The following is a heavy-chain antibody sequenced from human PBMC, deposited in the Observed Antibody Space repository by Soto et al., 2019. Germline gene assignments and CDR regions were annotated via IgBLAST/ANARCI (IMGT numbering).Heavy chain of an antibody. D-gene: IGHD4-4*01. Sequence: GGSLRLSCAASGFTFSSYAMSWVRQAPGKGLEWVSAISGSGGSTYYADSAKGRFTISRDNSKNTLYLQMNSLRAEGTAVYYCAKVTTVTSVYMAVWGKGTTVTVSS. CDR1: GFTFSSYA. CDR3: AKVTTVTSVYMAV. J-gene: IGHJ6*03. CDR2: ISGSGGST. V-gene: IGHV3-23*01.